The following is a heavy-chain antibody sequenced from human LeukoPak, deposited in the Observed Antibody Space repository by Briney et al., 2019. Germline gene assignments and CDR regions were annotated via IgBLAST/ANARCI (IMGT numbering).Heavy chain of an antibody. V-gene: IGHV3-23*01. CDR2: IGGSGGYT. CDR3: ARGQRRHTDLAPSFDY. D-gene: IGHD5-18*01. Sequence: PGGSLRLSCAASGFTFSSYGMSWVRQAPGKGLEWVSAIGGSGGYTYYADSVKGRFTISRDNSKNTLYLQMNSLRAEDTAVFYCARGQRRHTDLAPSFDYWGQGILVTVSS. CDR1: GFTFSSYG. J-gene: IGHJ4*02.